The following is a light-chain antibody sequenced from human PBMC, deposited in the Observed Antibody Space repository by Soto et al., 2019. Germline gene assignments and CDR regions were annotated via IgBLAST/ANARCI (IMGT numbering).Light chain of an antibody. V-gene: IGKV1-5*01. J-gene: IGKJ5*01. CDR2: DAS. Sequence: DIQMTQSPSTLAASVGDRVTITCRASQSISKWLAWYQQKPGKAPKLLIYDASSLESGVPSRFSGSGSGTEFTLTITSLQPDDFATYYCQQSYSTLSITFGQGTRLEI. CDR3: QQSYSTLSIT. CDR1: QSISKW.